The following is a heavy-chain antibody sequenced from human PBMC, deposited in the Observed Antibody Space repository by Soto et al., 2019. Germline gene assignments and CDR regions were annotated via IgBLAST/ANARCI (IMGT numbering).Heavy chain of an antibody. CDR3: ARDRGRLLWFGELGMDV. CDR1: GYTFTGYG. Sequence: ASVKVSCQASGYTFTGYGISWVRQAPRQGLEWMGWISAYNGNTNYAQKLQGRVTMTTDTSTSTAYMELRSLRSDDTAVYYCARDRGRLLWFGELGMDVWGQGTTVTVSS. D-gene: IGHD3-10*01. V-gene: IGHV1-18*04. CDR2: ISAYNGNT. J-gene: IGHJ6*02.